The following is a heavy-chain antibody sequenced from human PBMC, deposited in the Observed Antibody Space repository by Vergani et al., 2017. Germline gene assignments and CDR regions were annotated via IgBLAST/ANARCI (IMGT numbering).Heavy chain of an antibody. J-gene: IGHJ4*02. D-gene: IGHD3-10*01. CDR1: GFTFTAHG. CDR3: ARRTTMVRGVLEIARYYFDY. Sequence: VQLLESGGGSAQPGESLRLSCVASGFTFTAHGLNWVRQAPGKGLEWIGSIYYSGSTYYNPSLKSRVTISVDTSKNQFSLKLSSVTAADTAVYYCARRTTMVRGVLEIARYYFDYWGQGTLVTVSS. CDR2: IYYSGST. V-gene: IGHV4-39*01.